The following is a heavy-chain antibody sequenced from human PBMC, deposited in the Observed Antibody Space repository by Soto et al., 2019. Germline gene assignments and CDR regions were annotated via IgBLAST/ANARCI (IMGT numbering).Heavy chain of an antibody. V-gene: IGHV1-3*01. CDR3: ARGITLPTPLDY. CDR2: INAGNGNT. J-gene: IGHJ4*02. CDR1: GYTFASCA. Sequence: VSVKVSCKASGYTFASCAMRWVRQAPGQRLEWMGWINAGNGNTKYSQKFQGRVTITRDTSASTAYMELSSLRSEDTAVYYCARGITLPTPLDYWGQGTLVTSPQ. D-gene: IGHD1-20*01.